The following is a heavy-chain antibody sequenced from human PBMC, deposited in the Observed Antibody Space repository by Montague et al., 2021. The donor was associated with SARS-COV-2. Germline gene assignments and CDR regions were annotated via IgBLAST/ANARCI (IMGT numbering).Heavy chain of an antibody. D-gene: IGHD6-19*01. V-gene: IGHV4-59*11. J-gene: IGHJ6*04. CDR3: ARNGGAAVPGLLLGMDI. CDR2: IYYLGTT. CDR1: GGSISGHY. Sequence: SETLSLTCIVSGGSISGHYWSWVRQTPEKGLEWIGYIYYLGTTNYNPSLKTRVTFSVDTSKNQLSLMLTSVTAADTGVYYCARNGGAAVPGLLLGMDIWGEGTAVPVSS.